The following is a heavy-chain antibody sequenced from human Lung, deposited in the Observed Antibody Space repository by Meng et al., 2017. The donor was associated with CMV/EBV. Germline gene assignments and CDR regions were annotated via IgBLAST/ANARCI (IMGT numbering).Heavy chain of an antibody. CDR2: IFHSGSA. J-gene: IGHJ4*02. D-gene: IGHD6-13*01. Sequence: SXTXSLXCTVSRGSISSDVHYWGWIRQPPGKGLEWIGNIFHSGSAYYNPSLKSRVSISVDTSKNQFSLKLSSVTAADTAMYYCARQGTAAAVTRSRTFDYXGQGXLVTGS. V-gene: IGHV4-39*01. CDR1: RGSISSDVHY. CDR3: ARQGTAAAVTRSRTFDY.